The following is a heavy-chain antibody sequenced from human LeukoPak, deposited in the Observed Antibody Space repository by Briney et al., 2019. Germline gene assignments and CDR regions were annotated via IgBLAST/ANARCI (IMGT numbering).Heavy chain of an antibody. J-gene: IGHJ4*02. CDR1: GYTFTGYY. D-gene: IGHD4-17*01. CDR2: IIPIFGTA. V-gene: IGHV1-69*05. Sequence: SVKVSCKASGYTFTGYYMHWVRQAPGQGLEWMGRIIPIFGTANYAQKFQGRVTITTDESTSTAYMELSSLRSEDTAVYYCARDLPNTVTQGVFDYWGQGTLVTVSS. CDR3: ARDLPNTVTQGVFDY.